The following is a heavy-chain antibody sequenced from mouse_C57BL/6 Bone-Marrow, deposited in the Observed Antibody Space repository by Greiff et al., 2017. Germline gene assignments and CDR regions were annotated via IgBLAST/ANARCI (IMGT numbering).Heavy chain of an antibody. CDR1: GFTFSSSG. J-gene: IGHJ2*01. Sequence: EVQLVESGGDLVKPGGSLKLSCAASGFTFSSSGMSWVRPTPDTRLEWVATLSSGGSYTYYPDSVKGRVTISRDNAKNTLYLQMSSLKSEDTAMYYCARHCYGSSFDYWGQGTTLTVSS. V-gene: IGHV5-6*01. D-gene: IGHD1-1*01. CDR2: LSSGGSYT. CDR3: ARHCYGSSFDY.